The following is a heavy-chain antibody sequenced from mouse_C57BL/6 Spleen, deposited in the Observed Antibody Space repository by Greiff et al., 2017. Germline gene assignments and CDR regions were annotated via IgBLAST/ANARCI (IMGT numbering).Heavy chain of an antibody. CDR2: ISYDGSN. J-gene: IGHJ3*01. CDR1: GYSITSGYY. CDR3: ARDKRGCAY. Sequence: DVKLVESGPGLVKPSQSLSLTCSVTGYSITSGYYWNWIRQFPGNKLEWMGYISYDGSNNYNPSLKNRISITRDTSKNQFFLKLNSVTTEDTATYYCARDKRGCAYWGQGTLVTVSA. V-gene: IGHV3-6*01.